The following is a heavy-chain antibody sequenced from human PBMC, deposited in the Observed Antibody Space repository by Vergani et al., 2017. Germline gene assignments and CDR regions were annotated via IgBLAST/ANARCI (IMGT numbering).Heavy chain of an antibody. Sequence: QVQLQQWGAGLLKPSETLSLTCAVYGGSFSGYYWSWIRQPPGKGLEWIGEINHSGSTNYNPSLKSRVTISVDTSKNQFSLKLSSVTAADTAVYYCARPLVGATRSDAFDIWGQGTMVTVSS. CDR1: GGSFSGYY. CDR2: INHSGST. V-gene: IGHV4-34*01. J-gene: IGHJ3*02. CDR3: ARPLVGATRSDAFDI. D-gene: IGHD1-26*01.